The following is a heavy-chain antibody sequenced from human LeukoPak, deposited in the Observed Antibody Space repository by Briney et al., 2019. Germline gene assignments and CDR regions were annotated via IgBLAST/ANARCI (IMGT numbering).Heavy chain of an antibody. D-gene: IGHD5-12*01. J-gene: IGHJ4*02. Sequence: SETLSLTCAVYGGSFSGYYWSWIRQPPGKGLGRIGEINHSGSTNYNPSLKSRVTISVDTSKNQFSLKLSSVTAADTAVYYCARCSRGYSGYDHLYYFDYWGQGTLVTVSS. V-gene: IGHV4-34*01. CDR2: INHSGST. CDR3: ARCSRGYSGYDHLYYFDY. CDR1: GGSFSGYY.